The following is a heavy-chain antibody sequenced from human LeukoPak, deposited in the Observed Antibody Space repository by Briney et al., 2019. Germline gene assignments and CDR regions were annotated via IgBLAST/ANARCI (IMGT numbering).Heavy chain of an antibody. D-gene: IGHD6-19*01. CDR3: TGVGTSLHSSGWVDAFDI. V-gene: IGHV4-4*07. Sequence: SETLSLTCTVSGGSISSSYWSWIRPPAGKGLEWIGRIYTSGSTNYNPSLKSRVTMSVDTSKHQFSLNLSSVTAADTAGYYFTGVGTSLHSSGWVDAFDIWGQGTKVTVSS. CDR1: GGSISSSY. CDR2: IYTSGST. J-gene: IGHJ3*02.